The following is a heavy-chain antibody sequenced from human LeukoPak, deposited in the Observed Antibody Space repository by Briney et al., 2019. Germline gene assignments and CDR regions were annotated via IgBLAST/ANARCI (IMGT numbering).Heavy chain of an antibody. CDR1: GFTSSSYA. CDR3: AKEGDSFNWFDP. D-gene: IGHD2-21*01. V-gene: IGHV3-23*01. Sequence: GGSLRLSCAASGFTSSSYAMSWVRQAPGKGLEWVSAISGSGGSTYYADSVKGRFTVSRDNSKNTLYLQMNSLRAEDTAVYYCAKEGDSFNWFDPWGQGTLVTVSS. J-gene: IGHJ5*02. CDR2: ISGSGGST.